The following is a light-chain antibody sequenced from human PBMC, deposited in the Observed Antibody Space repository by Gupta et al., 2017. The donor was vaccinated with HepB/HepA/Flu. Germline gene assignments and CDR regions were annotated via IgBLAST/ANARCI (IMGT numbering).Light chain of an antibody. Sequence: EIVMTQSPATLSVSPGERATLSCRASQSVSSNLAWYQQKPGQVPRLLIYGASTRATGIPARFSGSGSGTEFTRTISSLKSEDFAVYYCQQYNNGPPLTFGGGTKVEIK. J-gene: IGKJ4*01. CDR1: QSVSSN. CDR2: GAS. V-gene: IGKV3-15*01. CDR3: QQYNNGPPLT.